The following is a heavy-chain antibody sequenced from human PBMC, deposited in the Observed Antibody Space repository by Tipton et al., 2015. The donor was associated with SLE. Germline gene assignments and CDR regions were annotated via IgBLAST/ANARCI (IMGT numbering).Heavy chain of an antibody. V-gene: IGHV4-4*07. Sequence: TLSLTCTVSGVSVGTYSWAWIRQSPGKGLEWVGRMYLSGSTNYSSSLESRVTMSVDTSRNQFSLKLASVTAADTAIYYCARQMQRCLACPKFFDFWGRGALVTVSS. D-gene: IGHD2-2*01. CDR3: ARQMQRCLACPKFFDF. J-gene: IGHJ4*02. CDR2: MYLSGST. CDR1: GVSVGTYS.